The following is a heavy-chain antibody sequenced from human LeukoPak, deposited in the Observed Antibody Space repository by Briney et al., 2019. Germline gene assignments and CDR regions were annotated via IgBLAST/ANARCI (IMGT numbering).Heavy chain of an antibody. J-gene: IGHJ4*02. CDR2: IYYSGST. Sequence: SETLSLTCTVSGGSISSYYWSWIRQPPGKGLEWIGYIYYSGSTNYNPSLKSRVTISVDTSKNQFSLKLSSVTAADTAVYYCARLRTPVDFDYWGQGTLVTVSS. D-gene: IGHD5-12*01. V-gene: IGHV4-59*12. CDR1: GGSISSYY. CDR3: ARLRTPVDFDY.